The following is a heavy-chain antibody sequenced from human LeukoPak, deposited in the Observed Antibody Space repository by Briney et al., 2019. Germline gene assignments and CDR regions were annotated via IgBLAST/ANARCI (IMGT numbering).Heavy chain of an antibody. Sequence: GGSLRLSCTASGFTFGDYAMSWVRQAPGKGLEWVSSISSSSSYIYYADSVKGRFTISRDNAKNSLYLQMNSLRAEDTAVYYCARDETGLEMATIHYYYYMDVWGKGTTVTVSS. V-gene: IGHV3-21*01. CDR1: GFTFGDYA. J-gene: IGHJ6*03. CDR3: ARDETGLEMATIHYYYYMDV. D-gene: IGHD5-24*01. CDR2: ISSSSSYI.